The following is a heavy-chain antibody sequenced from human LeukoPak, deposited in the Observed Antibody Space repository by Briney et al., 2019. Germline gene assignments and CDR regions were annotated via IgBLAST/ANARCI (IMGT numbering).Heavy chain of an antibody. CDR2: INHSGST. D-gene: IGHD5-24*01. J-gene: IGHJ4*02. CDR3: ARGRRDGYNLRHFDY. V-gene: IGHV4-34*01. Sequence: SETLSLTCAVYGVSFSDYKWSWIRQPPGKGLEWIGEINHSGSTNYNASLKSRVTISVDTSKNQFSLKLRSVTAADTAVYYCARGRRDGYNLRHFDYWGQGTLVTVSS. CDR1: GVSFSDYK.